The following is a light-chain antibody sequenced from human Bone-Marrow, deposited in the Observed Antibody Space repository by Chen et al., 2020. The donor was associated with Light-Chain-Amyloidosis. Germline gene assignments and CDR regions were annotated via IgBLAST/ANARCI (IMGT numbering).Light chain of an antibody. V-gene: IGLV2-14*01. CDR3: SSYTITNTLV. CDR2: EVT. CDR1: SSDVGGDNH. Sequence: QSALTQPASVSASPGQSITISCTGTSSDVGGDNHVSWYHQHPDKAPKLMIYEVTNRPSWVPDRFSGSKADNTASRTISGLQTEDEADYFCSSYTITNTLVFGSGTRVTVL. J-gene: IGLJ1*01.